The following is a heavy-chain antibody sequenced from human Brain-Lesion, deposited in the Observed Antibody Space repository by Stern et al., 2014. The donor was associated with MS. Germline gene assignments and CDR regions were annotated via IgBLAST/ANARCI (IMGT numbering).Heavy chain of an antibody. CDR3: ARVFLGDDRSAYYGWFDP. D-gene: IGHD3-22*01. CDR2: IYYIGST. CDR1: GGSISSGDYY. J-gene: IGHJ5*02. V-gene: IGHV4-30-4*01. Sequence: DQLVESGPGLVKPSQTLSLTCTVSGGSISSGDYYWSWIRQPPGKGLEWIGYIYYIGSTFYNPSLKSRVTISVDTSKNQFSLKLSSVTAADTAVYYCARVFLGDDRSAYYGWFDPWGQGTLVTVSS.